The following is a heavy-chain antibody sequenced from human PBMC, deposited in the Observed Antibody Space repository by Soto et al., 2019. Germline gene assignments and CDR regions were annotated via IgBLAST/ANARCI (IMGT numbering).Heavy chain of an antibody. Sequence: QVQLQESGPGLVKPSGTLSLICAVSGGSISSSNWWSWVRQPPGKGLEWIGEIYHSGSTNYNPSLKSRGPISXXKXKNXFSLKLSSVTAADTAVYYCARDAAAGYGDPRGHGYWGQGTLVTVSS. CDR2: IYHSGST. D-gene: IGHD4-17*01. CDR3: ARDAAAGYGDPRGHGY. CDR1: GGSISSSNW. V-gene: IGHV4-4*02. J-gene: IGHJ4*02.